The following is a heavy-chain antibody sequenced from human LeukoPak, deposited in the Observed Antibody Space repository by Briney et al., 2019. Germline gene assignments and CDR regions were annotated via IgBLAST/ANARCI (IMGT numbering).Heavy chain of an antibody. Sequence: PSQTLSLTCTVSGGSISSSSYYWGWIRQPPGKGLEWIGSIYYSGSTYYNPSLKSRVTISVDTSKNQFSLKLSSVTAADTAVYYCASLRLTRVRYYYYYMDVWGKGTTVTVSS. J-gene: IGHJ6*03. CDR2: IYYSGST. V-gene: IGHV4-39*01. D-gene: IGHD1-1*01. CDR3: ASLRLTRVRYYYYYMDV. CDR1: GGSISSSSYY.